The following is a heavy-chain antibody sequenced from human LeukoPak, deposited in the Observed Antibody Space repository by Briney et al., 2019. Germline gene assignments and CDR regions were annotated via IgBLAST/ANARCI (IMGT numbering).Heavy chain of an antibody. Sequence: GGSLRLSCAASGFTFSSYWMHWVRQAPGKGLVWVSRINSDGSSTSYADSVKGRFTISRDNAKNTLYLQMNSLRAEDTAVYYCARLAVAGAGVYWGQGTLVTVSS. CDR2: INSDGSST. CDR1: GFTFSSYW. CDR3: ARLAVAGAGVY. D-gene: IGHD6-19*01. V-gene: IGHV3-74*01. J-gene: IGHJ4*02.